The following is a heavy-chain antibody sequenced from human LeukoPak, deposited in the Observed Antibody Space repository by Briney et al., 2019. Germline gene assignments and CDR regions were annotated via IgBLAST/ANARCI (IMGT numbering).Heavy chain of an antibody. CDR2: ISSSSSYI. J-gene: IGHJ4*02. CDR1: GFTFSSYS. V-gene: IGHV3-21*01. CDR3: ARDKTYSSSWLPYYFDY. Sequence: GGSLRLSCAASGFTFSSYSMNWVRQAPGKGLEWVSSISSSSSYIYHADSVKGRFTISRDNAKNSLYLQMNSLRAEDTAVYYCARDKTYSSSWLPYYFDYWGQGTLVTVSS. D-gene: IGHD6-13*01.